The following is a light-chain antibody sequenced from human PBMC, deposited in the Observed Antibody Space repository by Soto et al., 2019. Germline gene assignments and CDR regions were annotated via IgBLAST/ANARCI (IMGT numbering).Light chain of an antibody. J-gene: IGLJ1*01. V-gene: IGLV2-14*01. CDR3: SSYTSSTTPYV. Sequence: QSLLTHPACVSGSPGQSVTISRPGSSGDVGGYNYVSWYQQHPVKAPKLMIYDVTNRPSGVSDRFSGSKSGNTASLTISGLQAEDEADYYCSSYTSSTTPYVFGTGTKVTGL. CDR1: SGDVGGYNY. CDR2: DVT.